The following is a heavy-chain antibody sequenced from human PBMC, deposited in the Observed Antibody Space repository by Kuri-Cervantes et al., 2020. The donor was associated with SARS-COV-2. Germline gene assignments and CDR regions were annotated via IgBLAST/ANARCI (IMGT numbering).Heavy chain of an antibody. Sequence: GESLKISCAASGFTFSSYSMNWVRQAPGKGLEWVANIKQDGSEKYYVDSVKGRFTISRDNAKNSLYLQMNSLRAEDTAVYYCAMKSTRNNYYDSSGSFDYWGQGTLVTVSS. CDR3: AMKSTRNNYYDSSGSFDY. V-gene: IGHV3-7*02. CDR2: IKQDGSEK. J-gene: IGHJ4*02. CDR1: GFTFSSYS. D-gene: IGHD3-22*01.